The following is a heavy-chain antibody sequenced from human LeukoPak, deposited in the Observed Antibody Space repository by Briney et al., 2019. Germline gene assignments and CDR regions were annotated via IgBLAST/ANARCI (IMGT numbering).Heavy chain of an antibody. CDR2: IYYSGST. D-gene: IGHD3-10*01. V-gene: IGHV4-31*03. Sequence: PSETLSLTCTVSGGSISSGGYYWSWIRQHPGKGLEWLGYIYYSGSTYYNPSLKSRVTISVDTSKNQFSLKLSSVTAADTAVYYCARCGVRGVIDAFDIWGQGTMVTVSS. CDR3: ARCGVRGVIDAFDI. J-gene: IGHJ3*02. CDR1: GGSISSGGYY.